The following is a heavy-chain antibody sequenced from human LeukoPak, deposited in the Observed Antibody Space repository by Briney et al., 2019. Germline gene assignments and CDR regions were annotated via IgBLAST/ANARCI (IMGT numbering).Heavy chain of an antibody. Sequence: GGSLRLSCAASGFTFSSYAMHWVRQAPGKGLEWVAVISYDGSNKYYADSVKGRFTISRDNSKNTLYLQMNSLRAEDTAVYYCARDGYYSGYWGYYYYYMDVWGKGTTVTISS. CDR3: ARDGYYSGYWGYYYYYMDV. CDR1: GFTFSSYA. D-gene: IGHD5-12*01. J-gene: IGHJ6*03. V-gene: IGHV3-30*04. CDR2: ISYDGSNK.